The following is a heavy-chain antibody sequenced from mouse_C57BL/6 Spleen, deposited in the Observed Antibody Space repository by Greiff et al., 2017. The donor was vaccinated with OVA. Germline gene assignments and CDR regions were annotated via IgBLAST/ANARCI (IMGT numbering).Heavy chain of an antibody. Sequence: EVQLVESGEGLVKPGGSLKLSCAASGFTFSSYAMSWVRQTPEKRLEWVAYISSGGDYIYYADTVKGRFTISRDNARNTLYLQMSSLKSEDTAMYYCTRDHSSGSWFAYWGQGTLVTVSA. J-gene: IGHJ3*01. CDR1: GFTFSSYA. V-gene: IGHV5-9-1*02. CDR2: ISSGGDYI. CDR3: TRDHSSGSWFAY. D-gene: IGHD3-2*02.